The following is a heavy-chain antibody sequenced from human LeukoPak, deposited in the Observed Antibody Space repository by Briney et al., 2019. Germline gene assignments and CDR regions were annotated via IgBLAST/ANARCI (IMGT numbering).Heavy chain of an antibody. CDR2: ISGSGGST. V-gene: IGHV3-23*01. J-gene: IGHJ3*02. CDR1: GFTFSSYA. D-gene: IGHD3-9*01. Sequence: GGSLRLSCAASGFTFSSYAMSWVRQAPGKGLEWVSAISGSGGSTYYADSVKGRFTISRDNSKNTLYLQMNSLRAEDTAVYYCAKAPILTPRADDAFDIWGQGTMVTVSS. CDR3: AKAPILTPRADDAFDI.